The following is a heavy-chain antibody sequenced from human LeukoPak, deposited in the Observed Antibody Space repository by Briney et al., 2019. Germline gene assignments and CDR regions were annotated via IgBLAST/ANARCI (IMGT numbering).Heavy chain of an antibody. Sequence: GGSLRLSCAASGFTFDDYAMHWVRQAPGKGLEWVSGISWNSFTIGYADSVKGRFTISRDNAKNSLYLQMNSLRVEDTALYYCAKDIGRVDTASTYMDVWGKGPTVTISS. V-gene: IGHV3-9*01. CDR2: ISWNSFTI. D-gene: IGHD5-18*01. J-gene: IGHJ6*03. CDR3: AKDIGRVDTASTYMDV. CDR1: GFTFDDYA.